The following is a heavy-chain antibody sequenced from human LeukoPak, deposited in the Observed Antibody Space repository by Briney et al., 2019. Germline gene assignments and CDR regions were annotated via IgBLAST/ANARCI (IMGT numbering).Heavy chain of an antibody. CDR2: IYTSGST. D-gene: IGHD3-10*01. CDR3: ARGHGSGSYYNSFDY. CDR1: GGSISSYY. J-gene: IGHJ4*02. Sequence: SETLSLTCTVSGGSISSYYWSWIRQPAGKGLEWIGRIYTSGSTNYNPSLKSRVTMSVDTSKNQFSLKLSSVTAADTAVYYCARGHGSGSYYNSFDYWGQGTLVTVSS. V-gene: IGHV4-4*07.